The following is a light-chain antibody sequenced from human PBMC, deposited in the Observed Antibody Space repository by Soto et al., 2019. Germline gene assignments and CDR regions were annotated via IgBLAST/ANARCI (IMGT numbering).Light chain of an antibody. CDR2: KAS. Sequence: DIHMTQSPSTLSASVGDTVTITCRASQDVSQWLAWYQERPGKPPKLLIYKASSLERGVTSRFRGRGSETEFTLTIRDLQPDDFATDYYQHYDSYPYTFGQGTRLEIK. J-gene: IGKJ2*01. CDR3: QHYDSYPYT. V-gene: IGKV1-5*03. CDR1: QDVSQW.